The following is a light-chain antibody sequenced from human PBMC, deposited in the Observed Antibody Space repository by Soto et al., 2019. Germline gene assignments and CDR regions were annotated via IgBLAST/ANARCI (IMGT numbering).Light chain of an antibody. Sequence: DIQMTQSPSTLSASVGDRVTITCRASQRINSWLAWYQQKPGKAPNLLISDASSLESGVPSTFSGSGSGTEFTLTISSLPPGDFATYYCQQYNYYPYTFGQGTKLEIK. CDR1: QRINSW. J-gene: IGKJ2*01. V-gene: IGKV1-5*01. CDR2: DAS. CDR3: QQYNYYPYT.